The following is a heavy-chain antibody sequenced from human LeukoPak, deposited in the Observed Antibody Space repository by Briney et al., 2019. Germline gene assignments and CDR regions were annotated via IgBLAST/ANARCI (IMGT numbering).Heavy chain of an antibody. CDR1: GGTFSSYA. CDR2: IIPIFGTA. V-gene: IGHV1-69*06. D-gene: IGHD3-22*01. CDR3: ARVYYDANYYYYYYMDV. J-gene: IGHJ6*03. Sequence: SVKVSCKASGGTFSSYAISWVRQAPGQGLEWMGGIIPIFGTANYAQKFQGRVTITADKSTSTAYMELSSLRSEDTAVYYCARVYYDANYYYYYYMDVWGKGTTVTVSS.